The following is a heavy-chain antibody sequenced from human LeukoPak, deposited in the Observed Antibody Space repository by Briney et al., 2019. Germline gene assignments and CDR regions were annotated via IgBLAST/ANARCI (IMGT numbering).Heavy chain of an antibody. J-gene: IGHJ4*02. CDR3: ARDRHDSTYYYDSSGYSSFDY. D-gene: IGHD3-22*01. V-gene: IGHV4-34*01. CDR2: INHSGST. CDR1: GGSFSGYY. Sequence: PSETLSLTCAVYGGSFSGYYWSWIRQPPGKGLEWIGEINHSGSTNYNPSLKSRVTISVDTSKNQFSLKLSSVTAADTAVYYCARDRHDSTYYYDSSGYSSFDYWGQGTLVTVSS.